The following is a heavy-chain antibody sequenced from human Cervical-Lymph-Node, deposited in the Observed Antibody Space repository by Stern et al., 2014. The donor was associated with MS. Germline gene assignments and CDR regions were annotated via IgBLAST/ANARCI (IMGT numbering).Heavy chain of an antibody. Sequence: EVQLVESGGGLVKPGGSLRLSCAASGFTFSSYSMNWVRQAPGKGLEWVSSISSSSSYIYYADSVKGRFTISRDNAKNSLYLQMNSLRAEDTAVYYCARVTTVTRSAQFDYWGQGTLVTVSS. V-gene: IGHV3-21*01. CDR2: ISSSSSYI. CDR3: ARVTTVTRSAQFDY. J-gene: IGHJ4*02. CDR1: GFTFSSYS. D-gene: IGHD4-17*01.